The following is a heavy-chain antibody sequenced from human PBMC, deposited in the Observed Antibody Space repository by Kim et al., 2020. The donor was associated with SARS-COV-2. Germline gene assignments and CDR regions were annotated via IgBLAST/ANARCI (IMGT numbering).Heavy chain of an antibody. V-gene: IGHV3-48*03. Sequence: GGSLRLSCAASGFTFSSYEMNWVRQAPGKGLEWVSYISSSGSTIYYADSVKGRFTISRDNAKNSLYLQMNSLRAEDTAVYYCARIGGYYGPDYYYYYYMDVWGKGTTVTVSS. CDR2: ISSSGSTI. D-gene: IGHD3-10*01. CDR3: ARIGGYYGPDYYYYYYMDV. J-gene: IGHJ6*03. CDR1: GFTFSSYE.